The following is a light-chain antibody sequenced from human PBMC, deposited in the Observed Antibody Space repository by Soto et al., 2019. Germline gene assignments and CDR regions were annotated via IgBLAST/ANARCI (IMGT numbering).Light chain of an antibody. Sequence: QSALTQPASVSGSPGQSITISCTGTSSDVGGYNYVSWYQQHPGKAPKLMIYDVRNRPSGVSNRFSGSKSVNTASLTISGLQAEDEADYYCCSYTTISTYVFGTGTKVTVL. CDR2: DVR. V-gene: IGLV2-14*01. CDR3: CSYTTISTYV. J-gene: IGLJ1*01. CDR1: SSDVGGYNY.